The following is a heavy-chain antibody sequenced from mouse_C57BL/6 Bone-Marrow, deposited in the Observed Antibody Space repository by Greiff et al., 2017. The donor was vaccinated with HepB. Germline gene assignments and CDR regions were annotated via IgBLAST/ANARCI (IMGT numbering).Heavy chain of an antibody. J-gene: IGHJ1*03. CDR3: ARHVITTVVDPYWYFDV. CDR1: GFTFSSYG. Sequence: DVMLVESGGDLVKPGGSLKLSCAASGFTFSSYGMSWVRQTPDKRLEWVATISSGGSYTYYPDSVKGRFTISRDNAKNTLYLQMSSLKSEDTAMYYGARHVITTVVDPYWYFDVWGTGTTVTVSS. V-gene: IGHV5-6*02. D-gene: IGHD1-1*01. CDR2: ISSGGSYT.